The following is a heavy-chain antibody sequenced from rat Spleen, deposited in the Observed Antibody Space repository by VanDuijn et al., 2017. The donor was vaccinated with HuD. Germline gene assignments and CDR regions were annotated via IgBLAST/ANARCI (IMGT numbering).Heavy chain of an antibody. V-gene: IGHV5-58*01. CDR2: VSSDGVNT. D-gene: IGHD1-11*01. CDR3: AVSNYGY. J-gene: IGHJ2*01. Sequence: EVQLVETGGGLVQPGKSLKLSCVASGFTFSRYWMYWVRQAPGKGLEWVSSVSSDGVNTYYPDSIKGRFTISRDNAENIVYLQMNSQKCEDTATYYCAVSNYGYWGQGVMVTVSS. CDR1: GFTFSRYW.